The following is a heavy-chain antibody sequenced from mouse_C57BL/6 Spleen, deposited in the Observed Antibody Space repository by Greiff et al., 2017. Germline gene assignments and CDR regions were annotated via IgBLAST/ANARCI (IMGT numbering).Heavy chain of an antibody. CDR1: GYTFTDYY. V-gene: IGHV1-26*01. J-gene: IGHJ4*01. CDR3: ARMGGWSSTGRDY. Sequence: EVQLQQSGPELVKPGASVKISCKASGYTFTDYYMNWVKQSHGKSLEWIGDINPNNGGTSYNQKFKGKATLTVDKSSSTAYMELRSLTSEDSAVYYCARMGGWSSTGRDYWGQGTSVTVSS. CDR2: INPNNGGT. D-gene: IGHD1-1*01.